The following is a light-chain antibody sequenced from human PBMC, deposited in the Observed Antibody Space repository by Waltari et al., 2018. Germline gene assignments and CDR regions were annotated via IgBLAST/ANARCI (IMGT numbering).Light chain of an antibody. CDR3: QQSQKTPYT. V-gene: IGKV1-39*01. CDR2: DVS. J-gene: IGKJ2*01. CDR1: QNIGRY. Sequence: DIQMTQSPSSLSASVGDRVTITCRASQNIGRYLNWYQQKPGKAPKMLIYDVSSLQSGVPSRVGGSGSGTDFTLSISSLQPEDYATYYCQQSQKTPYTFGQGTKLGIK.